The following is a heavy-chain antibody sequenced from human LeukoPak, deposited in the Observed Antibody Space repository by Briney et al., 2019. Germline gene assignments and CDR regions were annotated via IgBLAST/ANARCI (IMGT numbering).Heavy chain of an antibody. CDR3: ARRVGSSGSWFDP. V-gene: IGHV4-59*12. CDR2: IYYSGST. CDR1: GGSISSYY. Sequence: SETLSLTCTVSGGSISSYYWSWIRQPPGKGLEWIGYIYYSGSTNYNPSLKSRVTISVDTSKNQFSLKLSSVTAADTAVYYCARRVGSSGSWFDPWGQGTLVTVSS. J-gene: IGHJ5*02. D-gene: IGHD6-19*01.